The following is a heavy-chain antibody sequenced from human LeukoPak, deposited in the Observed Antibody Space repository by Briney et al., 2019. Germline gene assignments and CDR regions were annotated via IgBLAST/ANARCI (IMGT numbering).Heavy chain of an antibody. Sequence: SETLSLTCTVSGGSISSYYWSWIRQPPGKGLEWIGYISYSGTTNYNPSLKSRVTISVAPSKNQFSLKLRSVTAPDTAVYYCAGDRGNYFDYWGQGTLVTVSS. CDR1: GGSISSYY. V-gene: IGHV4-59*01. D-gene: IGHD6-13*01. CDR3: AGDRGNYFDY. J-gene: IGHJ4*02. CDR2: ISYSGTT.